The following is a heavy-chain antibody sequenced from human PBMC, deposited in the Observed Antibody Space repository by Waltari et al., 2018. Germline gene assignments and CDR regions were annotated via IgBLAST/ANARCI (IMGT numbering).Heavy chain of an antibody. V-gene: IGHV5-51*01. CDR2: IYPGDSDT. D-gene: IGHD1-26*01. Sequence: EVQLVQSGAEVKKPGESLKISCKGSGYSFTSYWIGWVRQMPGKGLEWMGIIYPGDSDTRYSPSFHGRVTISADQSISTAYLQWSSLKASDTAMYYCARRRAGGSSPWAFDYWGQGTLVTVSS. J-gene: IGHJ4*02. CDR3: ARRRAGGSSPWAFDY. CDR1: GYSFTSYW.